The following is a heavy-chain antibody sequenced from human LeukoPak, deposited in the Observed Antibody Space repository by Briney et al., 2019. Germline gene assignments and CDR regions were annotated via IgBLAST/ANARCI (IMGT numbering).Heavy chain of an antibody. D-gene: IGHD1-26*01. V-gene: IGHV4-39*07. CDR1: GGSISSSSYY. CDR3: ARAISGSSLFDY. J-gene: IGHJ4*02. CDR2: IYHSGST. Sequence: SETLSLTCTVSGGSISSSSYYWGWVRQPPGKGLEWIGEIYHSGSTNYNPSLKSRVTISVDKSKNQFSLQLSSVTAADTAVYYCARAISGSSLFDYWGQGTLVTVSS.